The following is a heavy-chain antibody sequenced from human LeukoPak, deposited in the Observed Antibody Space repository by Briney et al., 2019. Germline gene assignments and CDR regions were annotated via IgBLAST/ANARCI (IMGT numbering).Heavy chain of an antibody. J-gene: IGHJ4*02. Sequence: SETLSLTCTVSGGSISSYYWNWIRQPAGKGLEWLGRIYPSGSTNYNPSLKSHVTMSVDTSKNQFSLKLRSVTAADTAEYYCARHRSRDTMRVRDYFDYWGQGTLVTVSS. CDR2: IYPSGST. V-gene: IGHV4-4*07. D-gene: IGHD3-22*01. CDR3: ARHRSRDTMRVRDYFDY. CDR1: GGSISSYY.